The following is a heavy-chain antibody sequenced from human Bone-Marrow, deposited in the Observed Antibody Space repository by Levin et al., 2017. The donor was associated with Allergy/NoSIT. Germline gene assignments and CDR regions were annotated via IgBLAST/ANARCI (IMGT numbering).Heavy chain of an antibody. CDR2: IGGSGVDS. J-gene: IGHJ6*02. D-gene: IGHD1-26*01. Sequence: GESLKISCTASGFTFNKYGLTWVRQAPGKGLEWVASIGGSGVDSNYADSVRGRFTITRDMNMIFLQMNSLRVEDTAIYYCAKDPMWDRYYFDMDVWGQGTSVIVSS. CDR1: GFTFNKYG. V-gene: IGHV3-23*01. CDR3: AKDPMWDRYYFDMDV.